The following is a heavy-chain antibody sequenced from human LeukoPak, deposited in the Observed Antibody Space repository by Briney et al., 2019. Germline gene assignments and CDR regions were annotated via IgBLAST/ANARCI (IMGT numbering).Heavy chain of an antibody. CDR1: GGSINSGGYY. V-gene: IGHV4-31*03. J-gene: IGHJ4*02. Sequence: KPSETLSLTCTVSGGSINSGGYYWSWIRQHPGKGLEWIGYIYYSGSTYYNPSLKSRVTISVDTSKNQFSLKLSSVTAADTGVYYCARSRIQLWNSPFDYWGQGTLVTASS. D-gene: IGHD5-18*01. CDR3: ARSRIQLWNSPFDY. CDR2: IYYSGST.